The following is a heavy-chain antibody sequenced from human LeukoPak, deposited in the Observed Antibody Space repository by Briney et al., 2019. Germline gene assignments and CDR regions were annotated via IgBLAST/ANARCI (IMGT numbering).Heavy chain of an antibody. CDR2: IYSDNT. CDR1: GFTVSSNS. CDR3: AELGITMIGGV. J-gene: IGHJ6*04. V-gene: IGHV3-53*01. Sequence: GGSLRLSCTVSGFTVSSNSMSWVRQAPGKGLEWVSFIYSDNTHYSDSVKGRFTISRDNSKNTLYLQMNSLRAEDTAVYYCAELGITMIGGVWGKGTTVTISS. D-gene: IGHD3-10*02.